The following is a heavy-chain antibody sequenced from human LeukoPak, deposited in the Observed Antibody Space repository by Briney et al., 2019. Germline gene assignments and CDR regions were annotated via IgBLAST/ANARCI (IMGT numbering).Heavy chain of an antibody. Sequence: GGSLRFSCAASGFTFSDYYMSWIRQAPGKGLEWVSYISGSGSTIYYADSVKGRFTISRDNAKNSLYLQMNSLRAEDTAVYYCARDFGAALRNYWGQGTLVTVSS. CDR3: ARDFGAALRNY. CDR1: GFTFSDYY. V-gene: IGHV3-11*04. CDR2: ISGSGSTI. D-gene: IGHD3-10*01. J-gene: IGHJ4*02.